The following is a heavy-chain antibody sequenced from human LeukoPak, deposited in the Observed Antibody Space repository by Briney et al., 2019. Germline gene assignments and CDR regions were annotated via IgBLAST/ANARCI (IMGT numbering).Heavy chain of an antibody. CDR1: GGTFSSYA. J-gene: IGHJ4*02. CDR2: IIPIFGTA. CDR3: ARDRLYGDDYVWGSYRLTDY. D-gene: IGHD3-16*02. V-gene: IGHV1-69*13. Sequence: SVKVSCTASGGTFSSYAISWVRQAPGQGLEWMGGIIPIFGTANYAQKFQGRVTITADESTSTAYMELSSLRSEDTAAYYCARDRLYGDDYVWGSYRLTDYWGQGTLVTVSS.